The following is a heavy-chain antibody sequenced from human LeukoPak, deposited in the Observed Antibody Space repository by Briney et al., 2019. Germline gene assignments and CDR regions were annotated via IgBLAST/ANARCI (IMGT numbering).Heavy chain of an antibody. Sequence: SQTLSLTYTVSGGSISSGGYYWRWIRQHPGKGLEWIGYIYYSGSTYYNPSLKSRVTISVDTSKNQFSLKLRSVTAADTAVYYCARNRGRGDSYYYESSGLYYFAYWGQGTLVTVSS. J-gene: IGHJ4*02. V-gene: IGHV4-31*03. D-gene: IGHD3-22*01. CDR3: ARNRGRGDSYYYESSGLYYFAY. CDR2: IYYSGST. CDR1: GGSISSGGYY.